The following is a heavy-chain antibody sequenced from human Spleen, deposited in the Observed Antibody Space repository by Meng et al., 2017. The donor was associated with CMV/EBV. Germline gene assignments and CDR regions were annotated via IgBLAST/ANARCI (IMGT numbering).Heavy chain of an antibody. J-gene: IGHJ5*02. CDR2: IYYSGST. CDR1: GGSISSGGFY. CDR3: ARTNYGDYNWFDP. Sequence: VQLAESGQGLVNPSTTLSPTCTVSGGSISSGGFYWSWIRQHPGKGLEWIGYIYYSGSTYYNPSLRSRVAISIDTSKNQFSLKLTSVTAADTAVYFCARTNYGDYNWFDPWGQGTLVTVSS. V-gene: IGHV4-31*03. D-gene: IGHD4-17*01.